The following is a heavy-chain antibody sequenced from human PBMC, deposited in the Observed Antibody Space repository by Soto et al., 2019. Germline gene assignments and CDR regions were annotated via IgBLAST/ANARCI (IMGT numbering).Heavy chain of an antibody. D-gene: IGHD6-19*01. CDR1: GFSLSTSGMC. CDR2: TDWDDDK. CDR3: ARSPCIAVAGTQPLHQYYGMDV. J-gene: IGHJ6*02. V-gene: IGHV2-70*01. Sequence: GSGPTLVNPTQTLTLTCTFSGFSLSTSGMCVSWIRQPPGKALEWLALTDWDDDKYYSTSLKTRLTISKDTSKNQVVLTMTNMDPVDTATYYCARSPCIAVAGTQPLHQYYGMDVWGRGTTVTVSS.